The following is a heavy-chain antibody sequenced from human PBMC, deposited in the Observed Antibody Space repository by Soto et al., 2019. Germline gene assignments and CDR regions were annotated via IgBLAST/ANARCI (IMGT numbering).Heavy chain of an antibody. CDR2: ISSNGGST. CDR1: GFTFSSYA. V-gene: IGHV3-64*01. Sequence: EVQLVESGGGLVQPGGSLRLSCAASGFTFSSYAMHGVRQAPGKGLEYVSVISSNGGSTYYANSVKGRFTISRDNSKNTLYLQMGSLRAEDMAVYYCARGIGGYDFGYWGQGTLVTVSS. J-gene: IGHJ4*02. D-gene: IGHD5-12*01. CDR3: ARGIGGYDFGY.